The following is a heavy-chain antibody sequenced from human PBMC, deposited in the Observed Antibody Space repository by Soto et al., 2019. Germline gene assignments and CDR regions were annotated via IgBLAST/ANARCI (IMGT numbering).Heavy chain of an antibody. CDR1: GFTFSSYG. D-gene: IGHD2-21*02. J-gene: IGHJ2*01. Sequence: QVQLVESGGGVVQPGRSLRLSCAASGFTFSSYGMHWVRQAPGKGLEWVAVIWYDGSNKYYADSVKGRFTISRDNSKNTLYVQRNSLGAEDTAVYYCARDRRPVVVTAIGDWYFDLWGGGTLVTVSS. CDR2: IWYDGSNK. V-gene: IGHV3-33*01. CDR3: ARDRRPVVVTAIGDWYFDL.